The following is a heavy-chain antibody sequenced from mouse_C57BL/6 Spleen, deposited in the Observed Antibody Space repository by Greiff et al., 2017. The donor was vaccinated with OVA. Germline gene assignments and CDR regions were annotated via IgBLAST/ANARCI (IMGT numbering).Heavy chain of an antibody. CDR3: TRESNYYGSSFSWFAY. D-gene: IGHD1-1*01. CDR1: GYTFTSYW. J-gene: IGHJ3*01. Sequence: VQLQQSGTVLARPGASVKMSCKTSGYTFTSYWMHWVQHRPGQGLEWIGAIYPGNSDTSYNQKFKGKAKLTAVTSASTAYMELSSLTNEDSAVYYCTRESNYYGSSFSWFAYWGQGTLVTVSA. CDR2: IYPGNSDT. V-gene: IGHV1-5*01.